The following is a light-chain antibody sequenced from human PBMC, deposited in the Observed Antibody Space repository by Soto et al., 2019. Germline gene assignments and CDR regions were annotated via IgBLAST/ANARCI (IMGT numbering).Light chain of an antibody. Sequence: EIVFTQSPGTLSLSPGERATLSCGASQSVSSNLAWYQQEPGQAPRLLIYDASNRATGIPARFSGSGSGTEFTLTISSLQSEDFAVYYCQQRSNWPSLTFGGGTKVDIK. J-gene: IGKJ4*01. V-gene: IGKV3-11*01. CDR2: DAS. CDR1: QSVSSN. CDR3: QQRSNWPSLT.